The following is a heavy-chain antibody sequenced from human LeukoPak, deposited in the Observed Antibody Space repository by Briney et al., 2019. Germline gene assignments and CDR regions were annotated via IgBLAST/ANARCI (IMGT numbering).Heavy chain of an antibody. Sequence: GGSLRLSCAASGFTFSSYGMHWVRQAPGKGLEWVAGISYDGSNKYYADSVKGRFTISRDNSKNTLYLQMNSLRAEDTAVYYCAKSTYYYDSSGYYYGHLFDYWGQGTLVTVSS. CDR3: AKSTYYYDSSGYYYGHLFDY. CDR2: ISYDGSNK. J-gene: IGHJ4*02. D-gene: IGHD3-22*01. V-gene: IGHV3-30*18. CDR1: GFTFSSYG.